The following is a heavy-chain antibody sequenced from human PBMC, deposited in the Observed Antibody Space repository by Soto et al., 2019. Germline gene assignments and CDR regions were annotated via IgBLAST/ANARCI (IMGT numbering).Heavy chain of an antibody. J-gene: IGHJ5*02. Sequence: QVQLVESGGGVVQPGRSLRLSCAASGFTFSSYGMHWVRQAPGKGLEWVAVISYDGSSKYYVDSVKGRFTISRDNSKSTLSLQMNSLRAEDTAVYYCAKEPSAAGSNWFDPWGQGTLVTVSS. CDR2: ISYDGSSK. CDR3: AKEPSAAGSNWFDP. CDR1: GFTFSSYG. V-gene: IGHV3-30*18. D-gene: IGHD6-13*01.